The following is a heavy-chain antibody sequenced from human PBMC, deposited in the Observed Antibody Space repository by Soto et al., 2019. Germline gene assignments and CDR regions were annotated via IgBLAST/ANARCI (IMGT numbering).Heavy chain of an antibody. CDR2: ISDDGSKR. D-gene: IGHD3-10*01. V-gene: IGHV3-30-3*01. CDR3: ARENYYFGISGLTTLGALDI. CDR1: GLAFGTYA. J-gene: IGHJ3*02. Sequence: PGGSLRLSCVAPGLAFGTYAMNWVRQAPGKGLEWVAVISDDGSKRFYADSVKGRFTISRDSPKNALYLQMDSLRPEDTAIYFCARENYYFGISGLTTLGALDIWGRGTMVTVSS.